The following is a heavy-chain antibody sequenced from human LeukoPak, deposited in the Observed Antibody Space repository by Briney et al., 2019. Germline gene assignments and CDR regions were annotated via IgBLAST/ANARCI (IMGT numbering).Heavy chain of an antibody. J-gene: IGHJ4*02. CDR3: ARDGTDITGTWVVY. V-gene: IGHV3-66*02. Sequence: GGSLRLSCAASGFTVSSNYLSWVRQAPGKGLEWVSVIYRGGTTYYADSVKGRFTISRDNSKDMLYLQMNSLRAEDTAVYYCARDGTDITGTWVVYWGQGTLVTVSS. CDR1: GFTVSSNY. CDR2: IYRGGTT. D-gene: IGHD1-20*01.